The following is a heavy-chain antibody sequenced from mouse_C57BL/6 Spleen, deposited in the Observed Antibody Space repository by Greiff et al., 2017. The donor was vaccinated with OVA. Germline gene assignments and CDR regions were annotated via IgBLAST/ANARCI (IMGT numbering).Heavy chain of an antibody. CDR3: ARHGEFEAPDY. CDR2: ISNGGGST. J-gene: IGHJ2*01. V-gene: IGHV5-12*01. CDR1: GFTFSDYY. Sequence: DVMLVESGGGLVQPGGSLKLSCAASGFTFSDYYMYWVRQTPEKRLEWVAYISNGGGSTYYPDTVKGRFTISRDNAKNTLYLQMSRLKSEDTAMYYCARHGEFEAPDYWGQGTTLTVSS.